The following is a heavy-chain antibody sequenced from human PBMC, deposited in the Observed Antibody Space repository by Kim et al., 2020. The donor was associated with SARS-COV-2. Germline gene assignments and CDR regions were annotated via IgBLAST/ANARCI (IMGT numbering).Heavy chain of an antibody. Sequence: GESLKISCKGSGYSFTSYWISWVRQMPGKGLEWMGRIDPSDSYTNYSPSFQGHVTISADKSISTAYLQWSSLKASDTAMYYCASSGSSSSSYYYGMDVWGQGTTVTVSS. V-gene: IGHV5-10-1*01. CDR2: IDPSDSYT. J-gene: IGHJ6*02. CDR3: ASSGSSSSSYYYGMDV. CDR1: GYSFTSYW. D-gene: IGHD6-6*01.